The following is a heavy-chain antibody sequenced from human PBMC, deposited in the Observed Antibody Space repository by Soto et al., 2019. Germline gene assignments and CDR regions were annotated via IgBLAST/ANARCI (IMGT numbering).Heavy chain of an antibody. D-gene: IGHD1-1*01. CDR2: TYYRSKWYN. CDR3: ARDSDPLENWFDP. CDR1: GDSVSSNSAA. Sequence: SQTLSLTCAISGDSVSSNSAAWNWISQSPSRGLEWLGRTYYRSKWYNDYAVSVKSRITINPDTSKNQFSLQLNSVTPEDTAVYYCARDSDPLENWFDPWGQGTLVTVSS. J-gene: IGHJ5*02. V-gene: IGHV6-1*01.